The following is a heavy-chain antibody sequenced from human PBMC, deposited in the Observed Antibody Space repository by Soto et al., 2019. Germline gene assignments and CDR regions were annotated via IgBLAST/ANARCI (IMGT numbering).Heavy chain of an antibody. J-gene: IGHJ4*02. D-gene: IGHD5-12*01. Sequence: GGSLRLSCAASGFTFSGSTIHWVRQASGKGLEWVGRIRIKVNSYATAYAASVKGRFTISRDDSENTAYLQMNSLKTEDTAVYYCTTSGYDTFVNYWGQGTLVTVSS. CDR1: GFTFSGST. CDR2: IRIKVNSYAT. CDR3: TTSGYDTFVNY. V-gene: IGHV3-73*01.